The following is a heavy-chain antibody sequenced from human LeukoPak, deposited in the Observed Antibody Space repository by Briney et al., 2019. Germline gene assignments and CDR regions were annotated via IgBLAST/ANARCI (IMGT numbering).Heavy chain of an antibody. CDR2: IIPIFGTA. CDR3: AREGGYCSGGSCYSVDWFDP. D-gene: IGHD2-15*01. V-gene: IGHV1-69*13. J-gene: IGHJ5*02. Sequence: SVTVSCKASGGTFSSYAISWVRQAPGQGLEWMGGIIPIFGTANYAQKFQGRVTITADESTSTAYMELSSLRSEDTAVYYCAREGGYCSGGSCYSVDWFDPWGQGTLVTVSS. CDR1: GGTFSSYA.